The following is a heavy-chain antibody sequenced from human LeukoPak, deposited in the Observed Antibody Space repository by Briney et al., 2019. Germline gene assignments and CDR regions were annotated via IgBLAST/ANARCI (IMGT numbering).Heavy chain of an antibody. D-gene: IGHD2-2*01. J-gene: IGHJ6*03. CDR2: IIPIFGTA. CDR1: GYTFTSYG. V-gene: IGHV1-69*13. Sequence: ASVKVSCKASGYTFTSYGISWVRQAPGQGLEWMGGIIPIFGTANYAQKFQGRVTITADESTSTAYMELSSLRSEDTAVYYCARVDCSSTSCYDYYYYYYMDVWGKGTTVTVSS. CDR3: ARVDCSSTSCYDYYYYYYMDV.